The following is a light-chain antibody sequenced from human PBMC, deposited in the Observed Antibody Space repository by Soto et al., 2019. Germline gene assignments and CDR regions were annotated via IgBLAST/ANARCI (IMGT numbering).Light chain of an antibody. CDR2: EDN. Sequence: NFMLTQPHSVSESPGKTVTISCTRRSGFIASSGVQWCQQRPGSAPTTVIYEDNRRASGVPDRFSGSIDSSSNSASLTVSGLETEDEADYYCQSYDSSNHVVFGGGTKLTVL. J-gene: IGLJ2*01. CDR1: SGFIASSG. V-gene: IGLV6-57*04. CDR3: QSYDSSNHVV.